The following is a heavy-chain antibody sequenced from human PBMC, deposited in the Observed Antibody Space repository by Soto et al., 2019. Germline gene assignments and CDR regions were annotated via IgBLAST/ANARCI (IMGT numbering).Heavy chain of an antibody. D-gene: IGHD4-17*01. CDR3: ARHDYGGSGWFDP. J-gene: IGHJ5*02. V-gene: IGHV4-39*01. Sequence: SETLSLTCTASGGSISSSSYYWGWIRQPPGKGLEWIGSIYYSGSTYYNPSLKSRVTISVDTSKNQFSLKLSSVTAADTAVYYCARHDYGGSGWFDPWGQGTLVTVSS. CDR1: GGSISSSSYY. CDR2: IYYSGST.